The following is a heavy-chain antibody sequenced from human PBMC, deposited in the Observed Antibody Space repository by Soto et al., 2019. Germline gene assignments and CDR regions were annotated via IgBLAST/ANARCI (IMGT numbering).Heavy chain of an antibody. J-gene: IGHJ4*02. CDR1: GFTFSSYA. CDR3: ANSPQVLVIKDAVNY. D-gene: IGHD3-22*01. Sequence: GASLRLSCAASGFTFSSYAMSWVRQAPGKGLEWVSAISGSGGSTYYAESVKGRFTISRENSKNTLYLQMNSLRAEDTAVYYCANSPQVLVIKDAVNYCGQGTLVTVSS. CDR2: ISGSGGST. V-gene: IGHV3-23*01.